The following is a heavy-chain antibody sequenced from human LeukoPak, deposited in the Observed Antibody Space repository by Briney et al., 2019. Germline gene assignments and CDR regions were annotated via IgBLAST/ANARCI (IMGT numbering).Heavy chain of an antibody. D-gene: IGHD2-2*01. V-gene: IGHV1-18*01. J-gene: IGHJ3*02. CDR3: ARDPMDAFDI. CDR1: GYTFTNYA. CDR2: ISAYNGNT. Sequence: ASVKVSCKASGYTFTNYAMNWVRQAPGQGLEWMGWISAYNGNTDYAQKLQGRVTMTTDTSTSTAYMELRSLRSDDTAVYYCARDPMDAFDIWGQGTMVTVSS.